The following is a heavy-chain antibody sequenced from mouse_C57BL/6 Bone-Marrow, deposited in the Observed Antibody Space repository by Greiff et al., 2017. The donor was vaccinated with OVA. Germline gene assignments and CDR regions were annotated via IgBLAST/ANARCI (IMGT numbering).Heavy chain of an antibody. CDR1: GYTFTSYW. Sequence: QVQLKESGAELAKPGASVKLSCKASGYTFTSYWMQWVKQRPGQGLEWIGYINPSSGYTKYNQKFKDKATLTADKSSSTAYMQLSSLTYEDSAVYYCARGDGNPYYAMDYWGQGTSVTVSS. CDR2: INPSSGYT. CDR3: ARGDGNPYYAMDY. J-gene: IGHJ4*01. D-gene: IGHD2-1*01. V-gene: IGHV1-7*01.